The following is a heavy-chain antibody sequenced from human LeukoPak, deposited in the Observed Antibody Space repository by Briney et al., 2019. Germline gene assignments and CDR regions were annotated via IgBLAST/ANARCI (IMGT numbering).Heavy chain of an antibody. D-gene: IGHD1-26*01. CDR3: ARLVVGATEVDY. J-gene: IGHJ4*02. CDR1: GGSISSSSYY. Sequence: SETLSLTCTVSGGSISSSSYYWGWIRQPPGKGLGWIGGIYYSGSTYYNPSLKSRVTISVDTSKNQFSLKLSSVTAADTAVYYCARLVVGATEVDYWGQGTLVTVSS. V-gene: IGHV4-39*01. CDR2: IYYSGST.